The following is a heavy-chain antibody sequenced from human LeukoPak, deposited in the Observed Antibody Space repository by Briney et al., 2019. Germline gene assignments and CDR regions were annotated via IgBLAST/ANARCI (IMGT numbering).Heavy chain of an antibody. CDR2: ISGSGGST. D-gene: IGHD5-24*01. J-gene: IGHJ4*02. CDR3: AKSDGYNSKAHLFDY. CDR1: GFNFSSYA. V-gene: IGHV3-23*01. Sequence: PGGSLRLSCAAPGFNFSSYAMSWVRQAPGKGLEWVSAISGSGGSTYYAHSVKGRFTISRDNSKNTLYLQMNSLRAEDTAVYYCAKSDGYNSKAHLFDYWGQGTLVTVSS.